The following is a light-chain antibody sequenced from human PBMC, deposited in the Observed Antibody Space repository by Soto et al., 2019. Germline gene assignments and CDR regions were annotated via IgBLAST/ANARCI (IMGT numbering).Light chain of an antibody. V-gene: IGLV4-69*01. Sequence: QPVLTQSPSASASLGASVTLTCTLSSGHSSYPFVWHQQRPETGPRFLMKVNADGSHNKGDGIPHRFSGSSSGAERYLTVSRLQSEDEADYYCQIWGTVVVFGGGTKLTVL. CDR1: SGHSSYP. CDR3: QIWGTVVV. J-gene: IGLJ2*01. CDR2: VNADGSH.